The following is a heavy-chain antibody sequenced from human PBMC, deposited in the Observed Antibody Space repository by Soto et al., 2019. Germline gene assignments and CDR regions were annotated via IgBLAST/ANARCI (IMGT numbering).Heavy chain of an antibody. D-gene: IGHD1-26*01. J-gene: IGHJ4*02. V-gene: IGHV1-69*06. CDR2: IIPIFSTA. Sequence: QVQLVQSGAEVKKPGSSVKVSCTASGGTFSSYAISWVRQAPGQGLEWMGGIIPIFSTANYTQKFQGRVTITADKSTSTAFMELSGLRSEDTAVYFCARDQALSGGFFDYWGQGTLVTVSS. CDR1: GGTFSSYA. CDR3: ARDQALSGGFFDY.